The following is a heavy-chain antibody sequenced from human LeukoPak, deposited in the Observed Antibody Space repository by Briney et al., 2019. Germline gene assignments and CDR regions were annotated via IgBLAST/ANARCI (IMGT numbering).Heavy chain of an antibody. CDR1: GGSISSYY. V-gene: IGHV4-59*01. J-gene: IGHJ4*02. CDR3: AGTVAGRDYFDY. Sequence: SETLSLTCTVSGGSISSYYWSWIRQPPGKGLEWIGYIYYSGSTNYNPSLKSRVTISVDTSKNQFSLKLSSVPAADTAVYYCAGTVAGRDYFDYWGQGTLVTVSS. CDR2: IYYSGST. D-gene: IGHD6-19*01.